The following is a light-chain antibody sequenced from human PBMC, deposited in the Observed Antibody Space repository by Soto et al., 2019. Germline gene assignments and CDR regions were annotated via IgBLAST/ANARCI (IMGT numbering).Light chain of an antibody. CDR3: QQYGGSTRT. J-gene: IGKJ1*01. V-gene: IGKV3-20*01. CDR1: QSVSSSY. Sequence: IVLTQSPVTLSFSPLAIATLSCMSSQSVSSSYLAWYQQKPGQAPRLIIHGASSRATGVPDRITGSGSGTDFTLSISRLEPEDFAVYYCQQYGGSTRTFGQGTKVDIK. CDR2: GAS.